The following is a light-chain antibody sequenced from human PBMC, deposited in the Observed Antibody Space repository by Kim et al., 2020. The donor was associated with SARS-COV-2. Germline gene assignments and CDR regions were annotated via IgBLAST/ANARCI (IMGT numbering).Light chain of an antibody. CDR1: QDITNY. CDR3: QQYENVPLT. CDR2: HSS. Sequence: ASVGDRVTITCQASQDITNYLSWYQQKAGKAPKLLIYHSSNLEAGVPSRFSGSGSGTHFTFTIGSPQPEDIATYYCQQYENVPLTFGGGAKVDIK. J-gene: IGKJ4*01. V-gene: IGKV1-33*01.